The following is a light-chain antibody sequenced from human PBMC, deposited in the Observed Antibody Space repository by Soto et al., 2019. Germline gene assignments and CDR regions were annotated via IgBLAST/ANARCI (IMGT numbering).Light chain of an antibody. CDR1: LSVSSSY. CDR2: GAS. J-gene: IGKJ4*01. Sequence: ETVLTQSPGTLSLSPGERATLSCRASLSVSSSYLAWYQQKPGQAPRLLIYGASSRATGIPDRFSGSGSGTDFTLTISRLEPEDFAVYYCQQYGSSPLTFGGGTKVEIK. CDR3: QQYGSSPLT. V-gene: IGKV3-20*01.